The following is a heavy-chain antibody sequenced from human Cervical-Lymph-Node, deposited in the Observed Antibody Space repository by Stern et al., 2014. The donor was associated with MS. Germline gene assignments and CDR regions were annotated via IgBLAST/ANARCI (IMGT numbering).Heavy chain of an antibody. Sequence: VQLVQSGPGLVKPSQTLSLTCTVSGAPINSGGYYWSWIRQHPGKGLEWIGYTYYTESIYYNPSLKSRVTISKDTSKSQFSLKLNSVTAADTAVYYCASTSQEYFHHWGQGTLVTVSS. CDR1: GAPINSGGYY. CDR3: ASTSQEYFHH. J-gene: IGHJ1*01. V-gene: IGHV4-31*03. D-gene: IGHD2/OR15-2a*01. CDR2: TYYTESI.